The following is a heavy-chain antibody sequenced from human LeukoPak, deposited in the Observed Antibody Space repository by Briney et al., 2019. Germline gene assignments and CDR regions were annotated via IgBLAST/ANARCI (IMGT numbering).Heavy chain of an antibody. CDR1: GFTFSSYA. D-gene: IGHD6-13*01. CDR2: ISGSGGST. V-gene: IGHV3-23*01. CDR3: AKVGYSSSWYVYIDY. Sequence: GGSLRLSCAASGFTFSSYAMNWVRQAPGKGLEWVSAISGSGGSTYYADSVKGRFTISRDNSKNTLYLQMNSLRAEDTAVYYCAKVGYSSSWYVYIDYWGQGTLVTVSS. J-gene: IGHJ4*02.